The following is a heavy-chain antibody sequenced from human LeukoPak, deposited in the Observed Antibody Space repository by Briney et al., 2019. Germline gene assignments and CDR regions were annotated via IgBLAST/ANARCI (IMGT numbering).Heavy chain of an antibody. Sequence: ASVKVSCKASGYTFTSYAMNWVRQAPGQGLEWMGWINPNSGGTYYAQNFQGRVTMTRDTSITTAYMELSRLRSDDTAVYYCARGGYSGTEKPNDYWGQGTLVTVSS. D-gene: IGHD1-26*01. CDR2: INPNSGGT. CDR1: GYTFTSYA. CDR3: ARGGYSGTEKPNDY. V-gene: IGHV1-2*02. J-gene: IGHJ4*02.